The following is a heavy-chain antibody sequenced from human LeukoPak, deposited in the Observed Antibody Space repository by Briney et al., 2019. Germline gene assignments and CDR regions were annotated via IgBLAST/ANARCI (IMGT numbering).Heavy chain of an antibody. Sequence: PSETLSLTCTVSGGSISSYYRSWIRQPPGKGLEWIGYIYYSGSTNYNPSLKSRVTISVDTSRNQFSLKLSSVTAADTAVYYCARGGTVRNGMDVWGQGTTVTVSS. D-gene: IGHD1-26*01. CDR1: GGSISSYY. CDR2: IYYSGST. J-gene: IGHJ6*02. CDR3: ARGGTVRNGMDV. V-gene: IGHV4-59*01.